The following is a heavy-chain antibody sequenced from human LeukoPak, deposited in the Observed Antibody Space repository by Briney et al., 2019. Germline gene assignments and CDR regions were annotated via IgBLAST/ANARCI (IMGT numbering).Heavy chain of an antibody. Sequence: GASVKVSCKASGYTFTGYYMHWVRQAPGQGLEWMGWINPNSGGTNYAQKFQGRVTMTRDTSISTAYLQWSSLKASDTAMYYCARREAARPYGFDYWGQGTLVTVSS. D-gene: IGHD6-6*01. V-gene: IGHV1-2*02. CDR2: INPNSGGT. CDR1: GYTFTGYY. CDR3: ARREAARPYGFDY. J-gene: IGHJ4*02.